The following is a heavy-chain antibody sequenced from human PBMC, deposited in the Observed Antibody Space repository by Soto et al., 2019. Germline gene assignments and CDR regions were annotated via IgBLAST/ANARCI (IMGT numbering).Heavy chain of an antibody. CDR2: MRAYNGNT. V-gene: IGHV1-18*04. D-gene: IGHD3-3*01. Sequence: QVQLVQTGAEVKKPGASVKVSCKASGYTFTSYGISWVRQDPGQVLEWMGWMRAYNGNTNYAQKLQGRVTMTTETSTSTAYMELRSLRSDDTAVYYCARDPIFGVVIISYYYSGIDVWGQGTTVTVSS. J-gene: IGHJ6*02. CDR3: ARDPIFGVVIISYYYSGIDV. CDR1: GYTFTSYG.